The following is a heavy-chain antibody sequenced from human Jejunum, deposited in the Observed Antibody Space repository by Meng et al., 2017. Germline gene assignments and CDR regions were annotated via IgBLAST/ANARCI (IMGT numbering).Heavy chain of an antibody. V-gene: IGHV3-74*03. J-gene: IGHJ1*01. CDR2: IDPHGSDP. D-gene: IGHD1-1*01. CDR1: GFLFGGYV. Sequence: LGEAGGCLVQAGGSLRLSCEASGFLFGGYVMTWVRQPPGKGLEWVSRIDPHGSDPTYADSVKGRFTISRDNAKNTVYLQMNSLRAEDSAFYYCTNDRLKHWGQGALVTVSS. CDR3: TNDRLKH.